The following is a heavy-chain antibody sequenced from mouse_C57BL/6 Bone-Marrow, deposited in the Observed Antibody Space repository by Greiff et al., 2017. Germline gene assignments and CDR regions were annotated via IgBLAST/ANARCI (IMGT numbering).Heavy chain of an antibody. D-gene: IGHD2-3*01. V-gene: IGHV1-82*01. Sequence: QVQLQQSGPELVKPGASVKISCKASGYAFSSSWMNWVKQRPGKGLEWIGRIYPGDGDTNYNGKFKGKATLTADKSSSTAYMQLSSLTSEDSAVYCCARYYEGYYFDVWGTGTTVTVSS. J-gene: IGHJ1*03. CDR3: ARYYEGYYFDV. CDR1: GYAFSSSW. CDR2: IYPGDGDT.